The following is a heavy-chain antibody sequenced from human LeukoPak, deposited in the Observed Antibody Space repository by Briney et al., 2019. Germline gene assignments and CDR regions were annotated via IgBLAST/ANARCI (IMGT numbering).Heavy chain of an antibody. V-gene: IGHV3-7*01. CDR1: GFTFSNYW. CDR3: ARVRVAVAAPYHFDY. CDR2: IKQDGSEK. D-gene: IGHD6-19*01. Sequence: GGSLRLSCAASGFTFSNYWMSWVRQAPGKGLEWVASIKQDGSEKYYVDSVKGRFTISRDNAKNSLYLQMNSLRAEDTAVYYCARVRVAVAAPYHFDYWGQGSLVTVSS. J-gene: IGHJ4*02.